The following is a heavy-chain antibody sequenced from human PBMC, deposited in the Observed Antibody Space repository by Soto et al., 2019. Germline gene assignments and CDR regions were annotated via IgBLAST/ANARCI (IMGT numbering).Heavy chain of an antibody. CDR1: GFTFRSFV. Sequence: QVQLVESGGGVVQPGTSLRLSCVGSGFTFRSFVIHWVRQAPGKGLEWVALTSYDGSNKYYDDSVKGRFTISRDNSRHTGDLQMESLRLEDTALYYCARWGTTGGLDVWGQGTLVSVSS. D-gene: IGHD3-16*01. V-gene: IGHV3-30*19. CDR2: TSYDGSNK. CDR3: ARWGTTGGLDV. J-gene: IGHJ4*02.